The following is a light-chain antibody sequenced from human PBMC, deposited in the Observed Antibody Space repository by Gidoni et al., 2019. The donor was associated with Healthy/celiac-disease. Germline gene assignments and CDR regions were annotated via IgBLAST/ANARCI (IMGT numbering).Light chain of an antibody. CDR2: DNN. V-gene: IGLV1-51*01. CDR3: GTWDSSLSAVV. J-gene: IGLJ2*01. Sequence: QSVLTQPPSVSAAPGQKVTISCSGSSSTIVNNYVSWYQQLPGTAPKLLIYDNNKRPSGIPDRFSGSKSGTSATLGITGLQTGDEADYYCGTWDSSLSAVVFGGGTKLTVL. CDR1: SSTIVNNY.